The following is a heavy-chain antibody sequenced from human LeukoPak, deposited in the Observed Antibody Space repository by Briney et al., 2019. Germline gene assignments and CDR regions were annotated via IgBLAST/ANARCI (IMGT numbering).Heavy chain of an antibody. CDR1: GFTFSSYA. J-gene: IGHJ4*02. V-gene: IGHV3-23*01. CDR3: AKDNSGYDSYGGRYYFDY. CDR2: ISGSGGST. Sequence: QPGGSLRLSCAASGFTFSSYAMSWVRQAPGKGLEWVSAISGSGGSTYYADSVKGRFTISRDNSKNTLYLQMNSLRAEDTAVYYCAKDNSGYDSYGGRYYFDYWGQGTLVTVSS. D-gene: IGHD5-12*01.